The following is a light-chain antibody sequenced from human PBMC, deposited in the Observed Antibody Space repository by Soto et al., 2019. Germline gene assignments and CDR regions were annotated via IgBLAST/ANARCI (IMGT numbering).Light chain of an antibody. CDR1: TGAVTSGHY. Sequence: QAVVTQEPSLTVSPGGTVTLTCGSSTGAVTSGHYPYWFQQKPGQAPRTLIYDTSNKHSWTPARFSGSLLGGKAALTLSGAQPEDEAEHYCLLSYSGARTYVFGTGTKLTVL. V-gene: IGLV7-46*01. CDR2: DTS. J-gene: IGLJ1*01. CDR3: LLSYSGARTYV.